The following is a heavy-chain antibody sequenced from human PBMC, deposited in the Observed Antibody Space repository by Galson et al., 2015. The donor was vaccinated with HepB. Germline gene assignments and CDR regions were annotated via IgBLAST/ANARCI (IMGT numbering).Heavy chain of an antibody. Sequence: SLRLSCAASGFTFSSYAMSWVRQAPGKGLEWVSAISGSGGSTYYADSVKGRFTISRDNSKNTLYLQMNSLRAEDTAVYYCATDHTQGGSSWIRDAFDIWGQGTMVTVSS. J-gene: IGHJ3*02. V-gene: IGHV3-23*01. CDR1: GFTFSSYA. CDR2: ISGSGGST. D-gene: IGHD6-13*01. CDR3: ATDHTQGGSSWIRDAFDI.